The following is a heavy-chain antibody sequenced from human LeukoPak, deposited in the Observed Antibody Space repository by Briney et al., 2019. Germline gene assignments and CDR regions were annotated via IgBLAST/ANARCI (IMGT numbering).Heavy chain of an antibody. Sequence: SETLSLSCTVSGGSMSRYYCSWIRQPPGEALEWIGYIYYSGSTNYNPSLKSRVTISVDPSKNQFSLKLSSVTAADTAVYYCARDSTMVRGVIGYFDCWGQGTLVTVSS. J-gene: IGHJ4*02. CDR1: GGSMSRYY. D-gene: IGHD3-10*01. V-gene: IGHV4-59*01. CDR3: ARDSTMVRGVIGYFDC. CDR2: IYYSGST.